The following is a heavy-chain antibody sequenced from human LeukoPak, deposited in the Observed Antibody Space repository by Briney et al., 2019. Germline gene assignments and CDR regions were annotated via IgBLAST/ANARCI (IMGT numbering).Heavy chain of an antibody. CDR2: ISSSGSTI. D-gene: IGHD1-26*01. V-gene: IGHV3-48*03. CDR1: GFTFSSYW. J-gene: IGHJ6*03. CDR3: ASSGREWELLLRDNYYYYMDV. Sequence: GGSLKLSCEASGFTFSSYWMHWVRQAPGKGLEWVSYISSSGSTIYYADSVKGRFTISRDNAKNSLYLQMNSLRAEDTAVYYCASSGREWELLLRDNYYYYMDVWGKGTTVTISS.